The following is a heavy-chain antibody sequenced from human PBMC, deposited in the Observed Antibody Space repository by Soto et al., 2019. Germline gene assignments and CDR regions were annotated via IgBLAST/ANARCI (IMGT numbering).Heavy chain of an antibody. CDR2: ISYDGSNK. CDR3: ARDLSHDILTGYSSDY. Sequence: QVQLVESGGGVVQPGRSLRLSCAASGFTFSSYAMHWVRQAPGKGLEWVAVISYDGSNKYYADSVKGRFTISRDNSKNXLYLQMNSLRAEDTAVYYCARDLSHDILTGYSSDYWGQGTLVTVSS. CDR1: GFTFSSYA. D-gene: IGHD3-9*01. J-gene: IGHJ4*02. V-gene: IGHV3-30-3*01.